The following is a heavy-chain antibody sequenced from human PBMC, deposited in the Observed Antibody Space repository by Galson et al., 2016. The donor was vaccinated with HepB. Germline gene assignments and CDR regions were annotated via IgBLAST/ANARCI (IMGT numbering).Heavy chain of an antibody. J-gene: IGHJ2*01. Sequence: SLRLSCAASGFTFSDYYMSWIRQAPGKGLEWVSYISSSGNFTNYADSVKGRFTISRDNAKNSLYLQMNSLRAEDTAVYYCARDLTWIQLYFDLWGRGTLVTVSS. CDR2: ISSSGNFT. CDR1: GFTFSDYY. V-gene: IGHV3-11*06. CDR3: ARDLTWIQLYFDL. D-gene: IGHD5-18*01.